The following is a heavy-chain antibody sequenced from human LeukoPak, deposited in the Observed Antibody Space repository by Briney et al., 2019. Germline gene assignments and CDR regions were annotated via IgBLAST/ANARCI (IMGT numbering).Heavy chain of an antibody. Sequence: TGGSLRLSCAASGFTFSSYAMSWVRQAPGKGLEWVSAISGSGGSTYYADSVKGRFTISRDNSKNTLYLQMNSLRAEDTAVYYCACSIVVVVAAKGSRDHWGQGTLVTVSS. D-gene: IGHD2-15*01. CDR1: GFTFSSYA. CDR3: ACSIVVVVAAKGSRDH. V-gene: IGHV3-23*01. CDR2: ISGSGGST. J-gene: IGHJ5*02.